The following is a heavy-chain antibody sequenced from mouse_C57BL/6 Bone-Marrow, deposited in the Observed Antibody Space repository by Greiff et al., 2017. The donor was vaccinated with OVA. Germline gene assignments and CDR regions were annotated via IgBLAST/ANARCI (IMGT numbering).Heavy chain of an antibody. CDR1: GFTFSSYG. Sequence: EVQLVESGGDLVKPGGSLKLSCAASGFTFSSYGMSWVRQTPDKRLEWVATISSGGSYTYYPDSVKGRFTISRDNAKNTLYLQMSSLKSEDTAMYYCARLLNWDVWYFDVWGTGTTVTVSS. V-gene: IGHV5-6*01. CDR2: ISSGGSYT. J-gene: IGHJ1*03. CDR3: ARLLNWDVWYFDV. D-gene: IGHD4-1*01.